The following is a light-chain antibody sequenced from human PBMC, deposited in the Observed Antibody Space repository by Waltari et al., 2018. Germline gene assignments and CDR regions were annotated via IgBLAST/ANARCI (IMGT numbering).Light chain of an antibody. CDR3: CSYAGSSTLL. V-gene: IGLV2-23*01. CDR2: EGS. Sequence: QSALTQPASVSGSPGQSIPASCPGTRSDVGRYNLVPWYQQHPGKAPKLMIYEGSKRPSGVSNRFSGSKSGNTASLTISGLQAEDEADYYCCSYAGSSTLLFGGGTKVTVL. CDR1: RSDVGRYNL. J-gene: IGLJ2*01.